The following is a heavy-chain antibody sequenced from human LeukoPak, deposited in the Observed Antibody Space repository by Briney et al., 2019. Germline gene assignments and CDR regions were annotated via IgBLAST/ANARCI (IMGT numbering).Heavy chain of an antibody. D-gene: IGHD2-2*01. V-gene: IGHV4-59*12. CDR3: ARIGYCSSTSCYPDLFDY. J-gene: IGHJ4*02. CDR2: IYYSGST. Sequence: SESLSLTCTVSGGSISSYYWSWIRQPPGKGLEWIGYIYYSGSTNYNPSLKSRVTISVDTSKNQFSLKLSSVTAADTAVYYCARIGYCSSTSCYPDLFDYWGQGTLVTVSS. CDR1: GGSISSYY.